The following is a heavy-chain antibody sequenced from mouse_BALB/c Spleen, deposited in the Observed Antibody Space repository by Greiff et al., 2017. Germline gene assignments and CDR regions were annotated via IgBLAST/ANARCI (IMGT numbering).Heavy chain of an antibody. J-gene: IGHJ4*01. CDR3: ARDREGYDYAMDY. V-gene: IGHV2-9*02. CDR1: GFSLTSYG. CDR2: IWAGGST. Sequence: VQGVESGPGLVAPSQSLSITCTVSGFSLTSYGVHWVRQPPGKGLEWLGVIWAGGSTNYNSALMSRLSISKDNSKSQVFLKMNSLQTDDTAMYYCARDREGYDYAMDYWGQGTSVTVSS. D-gene: IGHD2-2*01.